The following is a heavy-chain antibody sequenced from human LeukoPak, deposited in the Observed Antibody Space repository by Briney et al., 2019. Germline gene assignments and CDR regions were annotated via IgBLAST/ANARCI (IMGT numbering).Heavy chain of an antibody. J-gene: IGHJ4*02. CDR2: IKQDGSEK. Sequence: TGGSLRLSCAASGFTSSSYWISWVRQAPGTRVEGGANIKQDGSEKYYVDSVKGRFTISRDNAKNSLYLQMNSLRAEDTAVYYCARDRGSSGWYEFDYWGQGTLVTVSS. D-gene: IGHD6-19*01. CDR1: GFTSSSYW. CDR3: ARDRGSSGWYEFDY. V-gene: IGHV3-7*01.